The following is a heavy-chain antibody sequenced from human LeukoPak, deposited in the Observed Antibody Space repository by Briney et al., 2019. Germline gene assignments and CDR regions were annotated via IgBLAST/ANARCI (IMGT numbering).Heavy chain of an antibody. CDR3: ARCLGYYYYYMDV. D-gene: IGHD3-16*01. CDR2: IYYSGST. V-gene: IGHV4-39*07. Sequence: SETLSLTCTVSGGSISSYYWGWIRQPPGKGLEWIGSIYYSGSTYYNPSLKSRVTISVDTSKNQFSLKLSSVTAADTAVYYCARCLGYYYYYMDVWGKGTTVTVSS. J-gene: IGHJ6*03. CDR1: GGSISSYY.